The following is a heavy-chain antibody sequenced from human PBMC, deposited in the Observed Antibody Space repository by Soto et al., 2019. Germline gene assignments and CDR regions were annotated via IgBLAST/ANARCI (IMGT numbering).Heavy chain of an antibody. CDR3: ARRREEGWWDPYAYFDY. V-gene: IGHV3-74*01. CDR2: INSDGSST. D-gene: IGHD2-15*01. CDR1: GFTFSSYW. Sequence: EVQLVESGGGLVQPGGSLRLSCAASGFTFSSYWMHWVRQAPGKGLVWVSRINSDGSSTSYADSVKGRFTISRDNAKNTLYLQMNSLRAEDTAVYYCARRREEGWWDPYAYFDYWGQGTLVTVSS. J-gene: IGHJ4*02.